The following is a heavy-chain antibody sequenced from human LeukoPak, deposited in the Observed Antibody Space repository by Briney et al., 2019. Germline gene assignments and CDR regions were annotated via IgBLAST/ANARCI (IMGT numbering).Heavy chain of an antibody. V-gene: IGHV3-48*02. J-gene: IGHJ4*02. D-gene: IGHD3-22*01. CDR3: ARHGITMIVVGHNDY. CDR2: IKRSSSTI. Sequence: GGSLRLSCAASGFTFQSYSMYWGRQAPGKGLEWVSYIKRSSSTIYYADSVKGRFTVSRDDAKNSLFLQMNSLRDEDTAVYYCARHGITMIVVGHNDYWGQGTLVTVSS. CDR1: GFTFQSYS.